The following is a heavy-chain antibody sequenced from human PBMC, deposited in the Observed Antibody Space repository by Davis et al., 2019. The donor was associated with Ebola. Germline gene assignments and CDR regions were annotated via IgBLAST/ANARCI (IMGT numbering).Heavy chain of an antibody. J-gene: IGHJ6*02. D-gene: IGHD3-22*01. Sequence: SETLSLTCTVSGGSISSSSYYWGWIRQPPGKGLEWIGSIYYSGSTYYNPYLKSRVTISVDTSKNQFSLKLSSVTAADTAVYYCARGYYDSSGYPRLGYYGMDVWGQGTTVTVSS. CDR2: IYYSGST. V-gene: IGHV4-39*01. CDR1: GGSISSSSYY. CDR3: ARGYYDSSGYPRLGYYGMDV.